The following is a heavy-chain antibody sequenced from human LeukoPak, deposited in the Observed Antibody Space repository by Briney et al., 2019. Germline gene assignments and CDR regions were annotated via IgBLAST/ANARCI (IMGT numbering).Heavy chain of an antibody. V-gene: IGHV4-38-2*02. D-gene: IGHD2-15*01. J-gene: IGHJ4*02. CDR1: GYSISSGYS. CDR2: IHHNGDI. Sequence: PFETLSLTCTVAGYSISSGYSWGWIRQPPGKGLEWIGSIHHNGDIYSNPSLKSRVAISVDTSKNQFSLQLNSVTAADTADYYCARVKVDLFDFWGQGILVTVSS. CDR3: ARVKVDLFDF.